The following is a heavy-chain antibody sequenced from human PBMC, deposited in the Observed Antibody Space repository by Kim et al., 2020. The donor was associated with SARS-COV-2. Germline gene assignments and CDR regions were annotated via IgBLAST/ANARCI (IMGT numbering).Heavy chain of an antibody. V-gene: IGHV3-30-3*01. Sequence: GGSLRLSCAASGLSLDDSAMNWVRQAPGKGLERVAVISYDGRNKEYADSVKGRFSISRDNSKSTLSLQMNSLRVEDTAVYYCARGNYYESVSLSDYYNGMDVWGQGTTVTVSS. D-gene: IGHD3-10*01. CDR2: ISYDGRNK. J-gene: IGHJ6*02. CDR3: ARGNYYESVSLSDYYNGMDV. CDR1: GLSLDDSA.